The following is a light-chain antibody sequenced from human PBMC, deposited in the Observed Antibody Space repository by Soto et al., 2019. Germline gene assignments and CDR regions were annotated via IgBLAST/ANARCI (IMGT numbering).Light chain of an antibody. CDR2: DDN. CDR1: SSNIGGNS. CDR3: GSWDSSLSAYV. V-gene: IGLV1-51*01. Sequence: QSVLTHPPSVSAAPGQKVTISCSGSSSNIGGNSVSWYQQLPGTAPKLLIYDDNKRPSGIPDRFSGSKSGTSATLGITGFQTGDEADYYCGSWDSSLSAYVFGTGPKV. J-gene: IGLJ1*01.